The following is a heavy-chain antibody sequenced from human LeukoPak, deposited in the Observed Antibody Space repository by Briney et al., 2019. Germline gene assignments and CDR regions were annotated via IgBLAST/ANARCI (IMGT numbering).Heavy chain of an antibody. Sequence: SETLSLTCSVSGGSISGYYWSWIRQPPGKGLEWIGEINHSGSTNYNPSLKSRVTISVDTSKNQFSLKLSSVTAADTAVYYCARRPMVRGVLPPASIRAFSKAFDIWGQGTMVTVSS. V-gene: IGHV4-34*01. D-gene: IGHD3-10*01. CDR2: INHSGST. CDR1: GGSISGYY. CDR3: ARRPMVRGVLPPASIRAFSKAFDI. J-gene: IGHJ3*02.